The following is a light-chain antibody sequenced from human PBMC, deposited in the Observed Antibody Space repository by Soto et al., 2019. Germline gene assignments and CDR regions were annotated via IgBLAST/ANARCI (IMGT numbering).Light chain of an antibody. Sequence: DIQMTQSPSSLSASVGDRVTITCRASQNINNYLNWYQQKPGKAPKLMIYAASTLQRGVPSRFSGSGSGTELTLTISSLQPDDFATYYCQQYNTYPWTFGQGTKVDIK. CDR2: AAS. J-gene: IGKJ1*01. CDR3: QQYNTYPWT. CDR1: QNINNY. V-gene: IGKV1-39*01.